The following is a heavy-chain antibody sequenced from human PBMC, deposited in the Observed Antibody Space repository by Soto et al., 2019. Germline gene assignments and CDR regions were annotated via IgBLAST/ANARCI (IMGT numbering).Heavy chain of an antibody. CDR2: VYHTGAT. V-gene: IGHV4-59*01. Sequence: QMHLQESGPGLVKPSETLSLTCTVSGASISSSYWRWIRQSPERGLEWIAYVYHTGATNYNPSLKSRVTISLDTSKGQFSLNLTSLTTADTAVYFCARGGNRYSNVASGVGGFDFWGQGSLVTVSS. CDR1: GASISSSY. D-gene: IGHD5-12*01. CDR3: ARGGNRYSNVASGVGGFDF. J-gene: IGHJ4*02.